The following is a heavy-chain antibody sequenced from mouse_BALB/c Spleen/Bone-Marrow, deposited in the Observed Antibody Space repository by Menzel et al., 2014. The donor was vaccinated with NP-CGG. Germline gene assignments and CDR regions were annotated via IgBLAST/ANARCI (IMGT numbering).Heavy chain of an antibody. CDR3: ARDYLYYFNY. CDR2: IRNKANGYAT. Sequence: EVHLVESGGGLVQPGGFLRLSCATSGFTFTDHYMSWVRQPPGKALEWLGFIRNKANGYATEYSASVKGRFTISRDNSQSIVYLQMNPLRAEDSATYYCARDYLYYFNYWGQGTTLTVSS. D-gene: IGHD2-1*01. CDR1: GFTFTDHY. V-gene: IGHV7-3*02. J-gene: IGHJ2*01.